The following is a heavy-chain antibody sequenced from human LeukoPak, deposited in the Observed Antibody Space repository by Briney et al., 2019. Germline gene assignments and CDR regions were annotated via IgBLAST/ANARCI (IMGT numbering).Heavy chain of an antibody. CDR2: IIPIFGTA. Sequence: GASVKVSCKASGGTFSSYAISWVRQAPGQGLEWMGGIIPIFGTANYAQKFQGRVTITADESTGTAYMELSSLRSEDTAVYYCARASYCGGDCYSPADDHWGQGTLVTVSS. V-gene: IGHV1-69*13. J-gene: IGHJ4*02. D-gene: IGHD2-21*02. CDR3: ARASYCGGDCYSPADDH. CDR1: GGTFSSYA.